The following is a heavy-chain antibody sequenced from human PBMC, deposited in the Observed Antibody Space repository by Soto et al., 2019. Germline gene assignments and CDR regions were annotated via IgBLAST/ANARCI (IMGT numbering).Heavy chain of an antibody. D-gene: IGHD3-22*01. Sequence: GGSLRLSCVASGFTFSSYVIHWVRQAPGKGLEWVALISTDGTEKHYPGSVRGRFTISRDNSKNTLYLQMNSLRAEDTALYYCATGGFYNSNTYYETYFDKWGQGTLVTVSS. V-gene: IGHV3-30*14. J-gene: IGHJ4*02. CDR2: ISTDGTEK. CDR1: GFTFSSYV. CDR3: ATGGFYNSNTYYETYFDK.